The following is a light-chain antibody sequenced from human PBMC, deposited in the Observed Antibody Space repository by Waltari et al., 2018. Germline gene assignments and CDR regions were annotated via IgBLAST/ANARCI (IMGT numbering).Light chain of an antibody. Sequence: QSALPQPASVSGSPGQSTTISCTGTSSDVGSYNLVSWYQPHPGKAPKLMIYEGSKPPSGVSNRFSGSKSGNTASLTISGLQAEDEADYYCCSYAGSSTFVVFGGGTKLTVL. J-gene: IGLJ2*01. CDR2: EGS. CDR3: CSYAGSSTFVV. V-gene: IGLV2-23*03. CDR1: SSDVGSYNL.